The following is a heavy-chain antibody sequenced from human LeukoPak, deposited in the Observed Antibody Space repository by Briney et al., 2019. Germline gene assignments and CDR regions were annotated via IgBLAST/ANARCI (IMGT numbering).Heavy chain of an antibody. Sequence: GASVKVSCTASEYTFTGYYMHWVRQAPGQGLEWMGRINPNSGGTNYAQKFQGRVTMTRDTSISTAYMELSRLRSDDTAVYYCASFDYYDSSGYYELDAFDIWGQGTMVTVSS. D-gene: IGHD3-22*01. CDR1: EYTFTGYY. V-gene: IGHV1-2*06. CDR2: INPNSGGT. CDR3: ASFDYYDSSGYYELDAFDI. J-gene: IGHJ3*02.